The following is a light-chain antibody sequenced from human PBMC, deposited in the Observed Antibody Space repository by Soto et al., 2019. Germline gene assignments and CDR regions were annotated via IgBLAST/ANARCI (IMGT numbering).Light chain of an antibody. CDR3: ATWDDSLNAWV. V-gene: IGLV1-44*01. CDR2: SNN. Sequence: QSVLTQPPSASGTPGQRVTISCSGSSSNIGSNTLNWYQQLPGTAPKLLIYSNNKRPSGVPDRFSGSKSGTSASLAISGLQSEDEADYYCATWDDSLNAWVFGGGTKLTVL. J-gene: IGLJ3*02. CDR1: SSNIGSNT.